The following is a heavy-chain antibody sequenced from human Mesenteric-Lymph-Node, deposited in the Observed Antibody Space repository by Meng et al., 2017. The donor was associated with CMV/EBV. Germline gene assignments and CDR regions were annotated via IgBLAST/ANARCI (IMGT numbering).Heavy chain of an antibody. CDR3: ARSLAAAAHKWFDP. Sequence: KVSCKGSGYSFTSYWIGWVRQVPGKGLEWMGIIYPGDSDTRYSPSFQGQVTISADKSISTAYLQWSSLKASDTAMYYCARSLAAAAHKWFDPWGQGTLVTVSS. CDR2: IYPGDSDT. V-gene: IGHV5-51*01. D-gene: IGHD6-13*01. CDR1: GYSFTSYW. J-gene: IGHJ5*02.